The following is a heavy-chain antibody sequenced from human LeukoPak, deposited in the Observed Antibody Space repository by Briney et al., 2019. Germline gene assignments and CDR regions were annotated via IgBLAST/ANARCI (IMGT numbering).Heavy chain of an antibody. CDR2: MNPNSGNT. Sequence: ASVKVSCKASGYTFTSYDINWVRQATGQGLEWMGWMNPNSGNTGYAQKFQGRVTMTRNTSISTAYMELSSLRSEDTAVYYCAREYCSSTSCYAGISFDPWGQGTLVTVSS. V-gene: IGHV1-8*01. D-gene: IGHD2-2*01. J-gene: IGHJ5*02. CDR3: AREYCSSTSCYAGISFDP. CDR1: GYTFTSYD.